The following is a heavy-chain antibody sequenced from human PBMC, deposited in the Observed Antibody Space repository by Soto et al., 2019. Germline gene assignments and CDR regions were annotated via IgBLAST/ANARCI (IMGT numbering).Heavy chain of an antibody. Sequence: QVQLQESGPGLVKPSETLSLTCTVSGGSISSYYWSWIRQPPGKGLEWIGYIYYSGSTNYNPSLKSRVTISVDTSKNQFPLKLSSVTAADTAVYYCARVGVDTAMVRYFDYWGQGTLVTVSS. CDR1: GGSISSYY. CDR2: IYYSGST. J-gene: IGHJ4*02. V-gene: IGHV4-59*01. CDR3: ARVGVDTAMVRYFDY. D-gene: IGHD5-18*01.